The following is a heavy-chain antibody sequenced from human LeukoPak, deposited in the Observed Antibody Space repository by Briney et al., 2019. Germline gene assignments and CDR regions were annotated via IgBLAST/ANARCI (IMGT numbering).Heavy chain of an antibody. CDR2: IYYSGST. CDR1: GGSISSRSYY. Sequence: SETLSLTCTVSGGSISSRSYYWGWIRQPPGKGLEWIGSIYYSGSTFYNPSLESRVTISVDTSKNQFSLRLSSVTAADTAVYYCARMFSSGWYIPDYWGQGILVTVSS. V-gene: IGHV4-39*01. D-gene: IGHD6-19*01. J-gene: IGHJ4*02. CDR3: ARMFSSGWYIPDY.